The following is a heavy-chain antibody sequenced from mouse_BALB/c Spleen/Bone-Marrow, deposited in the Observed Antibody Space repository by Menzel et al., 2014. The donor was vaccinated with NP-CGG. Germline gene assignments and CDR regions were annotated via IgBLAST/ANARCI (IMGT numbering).Heavy chain of an antibody. V-gene: IGHV1S81*02. D-gene: IGHD2-10*01. J-gene: IGHJ4*01. CDR2: INPSNGGT. Sequence: VQLQQSGAELVKPGASVKLSCKASGYTFTSYYLYWVKQRPGQGLEWIGEINPSNGGTNINERFKSKASLTVDKSSSTAYMQLNSLTSEDSAVYYCTRRSLLSDYYSMDYWGQGTSVTVSS. CDR1: GYTFTSYY. CDR3: TRRSLLSDYYSMDY.